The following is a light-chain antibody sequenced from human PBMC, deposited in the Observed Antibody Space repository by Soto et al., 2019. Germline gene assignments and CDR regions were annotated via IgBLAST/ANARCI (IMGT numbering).Light chain of an antibody. J-gene: IGKJ4*01. V-gene: IGKV3-11*01. CDR2: AAS. CDR3: QQRSDWHLT. CDR1: QSLSSS. Sequence: EIVLTQSPATLSLSPGDRATLSCRASQSLSSSLAWYQQKPGQAPRLLMYAASNRATGIPARFSGSGSGTDFTRTISSLEPEDFAVYYCQQRSDWHLTFGGGTKVEIK.